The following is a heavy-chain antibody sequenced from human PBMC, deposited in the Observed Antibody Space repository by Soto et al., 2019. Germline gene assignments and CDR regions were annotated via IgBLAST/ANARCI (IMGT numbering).Heavy chain of an antibody. CDR1: GGSISSYY. Sequence: QVQLQELGPGLVKPSETLSLTCTVSGGSISSYYWSWIRQPPGKGLEWIGYIYYSGSTNYNPSLKSRVTISVDTSKNQFSLKLSSVTAADTAVYYCARDGYYYDSSGYYPDWGQGTLVTVSS. CDR3: ARDGYYYDSSGYYPD. V-gene: IGHV4-59*01. CDR2: IYYSGST. D-gene: IGHD3-22*01. J-gene: IGHJ4*02.